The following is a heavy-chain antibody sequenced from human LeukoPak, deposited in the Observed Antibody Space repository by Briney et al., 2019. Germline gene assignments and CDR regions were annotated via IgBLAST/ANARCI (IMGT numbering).Heavy chain of an antibody. CDR3: ARDMGYSGSWPGYFDY. J-gene: IGHJ4*02. D-gene: IGHD1-26*01. CDR2: IDTSSSTI. CDR1: GFTFSSYS. V-gene: IGHV3-48*04. Sequence: GRSLRLSCLASGFTFSSYSMSWVRQAPGKGLEWVSYIDTSSSTIYYADSVKGRFTISRDNAKNSLYLQMKSLRAEDTTVYYCARDMGYSGSWPGYFDYWGQGVLVTVSS.